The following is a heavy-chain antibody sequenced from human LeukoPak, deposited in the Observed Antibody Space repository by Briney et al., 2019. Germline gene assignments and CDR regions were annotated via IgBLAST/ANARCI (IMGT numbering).Heavy chain of an antibody. D-gene: IGHD2-2*01. J-gene: IGHJ5*02. Sequence: ASVKVSCKASGYTFTGYYMHWVRQAPGQGLEWMGWINPNSGGTTYARKLQGRVTMTRDTSISTAYMELSRLRSDDTAVYYCARDDCSSTSCYPTNWFDPWGQGTLVTVSS. CDR1: GYTFTGYY. V-gene: IGHV1-2*02. CDR3: ARDDCSSTSCYPTNWFDP. CDR2: INPNSGGT.